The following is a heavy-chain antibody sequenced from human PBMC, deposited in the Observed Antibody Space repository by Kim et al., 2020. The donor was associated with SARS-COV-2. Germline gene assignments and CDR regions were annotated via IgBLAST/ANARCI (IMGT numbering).Heavy chain of an antibody. CDR1: GFTFRTHG. CDR3: GKVFDY. CDR2: IVFDGSQQ. J-gene: IGHJ4*01. V-gene: IGHV3-30*02. Sequence: GGSLRHSCAASGFTFRTHGMYWVRQAPGKGPEWVAFIVFDGSQQYYADSVKGRFTISRDNSRNTVSLQMNNLRPEDTAVYYCGKVFDYWGQGVRVTVSS.